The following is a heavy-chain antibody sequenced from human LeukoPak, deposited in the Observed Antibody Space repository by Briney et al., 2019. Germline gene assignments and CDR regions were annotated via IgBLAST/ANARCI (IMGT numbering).Heavy chain of an antibody. Sequence: GGSLKISCQGSGYRFTSLWIGWVRQVPGKGMEWMGIIYSGDSDTSYCPSFQGQVTISADKSLSTAYLQWSSLKASDTPMYYCARQGPGYSSSWYWFFDLGGRGTLVTVPS. CDR3: ARQGPGYSSSWYWFFDL. J-gene: IGHJ2*01. CDR1: GYRFTSLW. CDR2: IYSGDSDT. D-gene: IGHD6-13*01. V-gene: IGHV5-51*01.